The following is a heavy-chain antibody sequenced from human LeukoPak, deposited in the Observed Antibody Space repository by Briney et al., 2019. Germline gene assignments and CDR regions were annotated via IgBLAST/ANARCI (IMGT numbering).Heavy chain of an antibody. J-gene: IGHJ4*02. CDR1: GGSFSGYY. V-gene: IGHV4-34*01. CDR3: ARGYGSGSYYHY. CDR2: INHSGGT. D-gene: IGHD3-10*01. Sequence: SETLSLTCAVYGGSFSGYYWTWIRQPPGKGLEWIGEINHSGGTNYNPSLKSRVTISVDTSKSQFSLKLSSVTAADTAVYYCARGYGSGSYYHYWGRGTLVTVSS.